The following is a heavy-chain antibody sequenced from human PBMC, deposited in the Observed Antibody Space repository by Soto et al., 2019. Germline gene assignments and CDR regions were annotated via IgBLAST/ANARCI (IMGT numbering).Heavy chain of an antibody. D-gene: IGHD2-8*01. CDR3: ARGGVYTRGIDY. CDR2: IYWDDDK. V-gene: IGHV2-5*02. CDR1: GFSLSTSGVG. Sequence: QITLKESGPTLVKPTQTLTLTCTFSGFSLSTSGVGVGWIRQPPGKALAWLALIYWDDDKRYSPSLNSRLTITKDTSKSQVVLTMTNVGPVDTATYYCARGGVYTRGIDYWGQGTLVTVSS. J-gene: IGHJ4*02.